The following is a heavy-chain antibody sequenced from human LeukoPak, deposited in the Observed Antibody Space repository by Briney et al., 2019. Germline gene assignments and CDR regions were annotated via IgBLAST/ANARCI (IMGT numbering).Heavy chain of an antibody. V-gene: IGHV1-8*03. J-gene: IGHJ6*03. CDR3: ARALGAHYYYYYMDV. Sequence: GASVKVSCKASGYTFTTYAMNWVRQATGQGLEWMGWMNPNSGNTGYAQKFQGRVTITRNTSISTAYMELSSLRSEDTAVYYCARALGAHYYYYYMDVWGKGTTVTVSS. CDR1: GYTFTTYA. CDR2: MNPNSGNT.